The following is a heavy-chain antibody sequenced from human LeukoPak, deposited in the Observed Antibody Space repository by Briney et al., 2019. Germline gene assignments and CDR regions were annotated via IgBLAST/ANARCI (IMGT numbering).Heavy chain of an antibody. J-gene: IGHJ4*02. CDR3: ARPTNNYGDAFDY. CDR1: GYTFTSYY. D-gene: IGHD4-17*01. V-gene: IGHV1-46*01. CDR2: INPSGGST. Sequence: ASVKVSCKASGYTFTSYYMHWVRQAPGQGHEWMGIINPSGGSTSYAQKFQGRVTMTRDTSTSTAYMEPSRLRSDDTAVYYCARPTNNYGDAFDYWGQGTLVTVSS.